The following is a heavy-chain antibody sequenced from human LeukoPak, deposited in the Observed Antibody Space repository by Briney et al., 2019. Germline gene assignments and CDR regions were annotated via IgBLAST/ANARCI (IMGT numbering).Heavy chain of an antibody. J-gene: IGHJ4*02. CDR3: ARAYGDLGY. CDR1: GFAFSSYA. Sequence: GSLRLSCAASGFAFSSYAMSWVRQAPGKGLEWVSTIGSNGGDTNYADSVKGRFTISRGNSKNTLYLQMNTLRAEDTAVYYCARAYGDLGYWGQGTLVTVSS. CDR2: IGSNGGDT. V-gene: IGHV3-23*01. D-gene: IGHD4-17*01.